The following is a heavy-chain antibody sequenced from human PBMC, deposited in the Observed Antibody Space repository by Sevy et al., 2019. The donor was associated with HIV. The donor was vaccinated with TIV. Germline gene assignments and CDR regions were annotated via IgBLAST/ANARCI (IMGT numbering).Heavy chain of an antibody. D-gene: IGHD3-22*01. J-gene: IGHJ3*02. CDR2: ISGSGGST. CDR3: ATTVYYDSSGYYYEPSAFDI. Sequence: GGSLRLSCAASGFTFSSYAMSWVRQAPGKGLEWVSAISGSGGSTYYADSVKGRFTISRDNSKNTLYLQMNSLRAEDTAVYYCATTVYYDSSGYYYEPSAFDIWGQGTMVTVSS. CDR1: GFTFSSYA. V-gene: IGHV3-23*01.